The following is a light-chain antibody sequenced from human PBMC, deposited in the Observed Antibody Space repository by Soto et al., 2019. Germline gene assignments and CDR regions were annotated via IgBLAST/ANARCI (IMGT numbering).Light chain of an antibody. J-gene: IGLJ2*01. Sequence: QSVLTQPASVSGSPGQSITISCTGTSSDVGGYNYVSWYQQHPGKAPKLMIYDVSNRPSGVSNRFSGSKSGNTASLTISVLQAEDEADYYCGSYTSSDTIVFGGGTKLTVL. V-gene: IGLV2-14*01. CDR3: GSYTSSDTIV. CDR2: DVS. CDR1: SSDVGGYNY.